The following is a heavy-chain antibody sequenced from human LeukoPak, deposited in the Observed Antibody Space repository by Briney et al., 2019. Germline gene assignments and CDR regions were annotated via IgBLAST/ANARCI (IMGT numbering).Heavy chain of an antibody. J-gene: IGHJ4*02. D-gene: IGHD1-26*01. CDR2: LTGDGSST. CDR3: ARDNTMGATTPSRFDY. V-gene: IGHV3-74*01. Sequence: GGSLRLSCAASGFTFSDYWMHWVRQAPGKGLVWVSRLTGDGSSTSYADPVKGRFTISRDNAKNTLYLQMNSLRAEDTAVYYCARDNTMGATTPSRFDYWGQGTLVTVSS. CDR1: GFTFSDYW.